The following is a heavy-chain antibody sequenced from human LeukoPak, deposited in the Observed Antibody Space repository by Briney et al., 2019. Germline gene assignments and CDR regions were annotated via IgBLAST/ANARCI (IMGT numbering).Heavy chain of an antibody. J-gene: IGHJ4*02. CDR3: AKGGGGSDYFRVSVAQSDY. V-gene: IGHV3-23*01. D-gene: IGHD1-26*01. Sequence: GGSLRLSCGAPGFSFSSYSMGWVRQAPGKGLEWVAAISGSGGSTYYAGSVKGRFTISRDNSRNTLYRQIKDLRAEDTAVFYCAKGGGGSDYFRVSVAQSDYWGQGTLVTVSS. CDR2: ISGSGGST. CDR1: GFSFSSYS.